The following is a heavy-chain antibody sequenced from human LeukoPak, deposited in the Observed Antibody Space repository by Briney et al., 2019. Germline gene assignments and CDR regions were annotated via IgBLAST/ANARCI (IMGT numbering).Heavy chain of an antibody. D-gene: IGHD2-8*01. CDR2: INPNSGGT. Sequence: ASVKVSCKAAALTFTGYYMHWVRQAPGQGLEWMGWINPNSGGTNYAQKFQGRVTMTRDTSISTAYMERSRLRSVGTAVYYCARYSLPCISRYLNWFDPWGQGTLVTVSS. V-gene: IGHV1-2*02. CDR1: ALTFTGYY. CDR3: ARYSLPCISRYLNWFDP. J-gene: IGHJ5*02.